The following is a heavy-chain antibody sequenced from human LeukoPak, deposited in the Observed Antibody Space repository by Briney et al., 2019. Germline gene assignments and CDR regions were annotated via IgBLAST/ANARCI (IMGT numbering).Heavy chain of an antibody. J-gene: IGHJ4*02. D-gene: IGHD6-19*01. CDR3: AKGYQQWLAIDY. V-gene: IGHV3-30*18. CDR2: ISYDGSNK. Sequence: GGSLRLSCAASGFTFSSYGVHWVRQAPGKGLEWVAVISYDGSNKYYADSVKGRFTISRDNSKNTLYLQMNSLRAEDTAVYYCAKGYQQWLAIDYWGQGTLVTVSS. CDR1: GFTFSSYG.